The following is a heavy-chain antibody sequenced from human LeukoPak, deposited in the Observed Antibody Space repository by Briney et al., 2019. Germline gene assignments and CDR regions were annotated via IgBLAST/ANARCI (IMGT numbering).Heavy chain of an antibody. V-gene: IGHV4-59*01. CDR2: IYSSGST. CDR1: DGSISSYY. Sequence: SETLSLTCTVSDGSISSYYWNYIRQPPGKGLEWVGYIYSSGSTNYNPSLKSRVTISLDTSKNQFFLNLSSVTAADTAVYYCARGVVRSGTYFAFDIWGLGTMVSVSS. CDR3: ARGVVRSGTYFAFDI. J-gene: IGHJ3*02. D-gene: IGHD3-10*01.